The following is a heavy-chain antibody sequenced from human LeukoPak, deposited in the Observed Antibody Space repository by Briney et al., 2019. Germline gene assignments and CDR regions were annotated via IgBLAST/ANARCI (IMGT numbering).Heavy chain of an antibody. D-gene: IGHD4-17*01. V-gene: IGHV5-10-1*01. CDR2: IDPSDSYT. CDR1: GYIFTSYW. J-gene: IGHJ4*02. Sequence: GTPLQISCKGSGYIFTSYWISWVRQLPGKGLEWMGRIDPSDSYTNFSPSFQGHVTISADKSISTAYLQWSSLKASDTAMYYCARLDYGDDFDYWGQGTLVTVS. CDR3: ARLDYGDDFDY.